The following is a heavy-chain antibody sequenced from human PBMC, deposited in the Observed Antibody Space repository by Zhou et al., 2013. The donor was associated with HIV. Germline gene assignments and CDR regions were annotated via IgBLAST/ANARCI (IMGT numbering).Heavy chain of an antibody. CDR3: ARAITMVREYYYYYGMDV. J-gene: IGHJ6*02. V-gene: IGHV1-69*05. CDR1: GGTFSSNG. D-gene: IGHD3-10*01. CDR2: IVPTFGTA. Sequence: QVQLVQSGAVLKKPGSSVKVSCKASGGTFSSNGFNWIRQAPGHGLEWMGGIVPTFGTANYAQKFRGRVTITTDESTSTAYMELRSLRSDDTALYYCARAITMVREYYYYYGMDVWGQGTTVTVSS.